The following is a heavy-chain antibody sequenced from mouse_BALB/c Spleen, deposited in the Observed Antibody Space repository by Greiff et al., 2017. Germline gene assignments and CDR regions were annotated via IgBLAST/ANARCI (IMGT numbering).Heavy chain of an antibody. J-gene: IGHJ4*01. Sequence: VQLQESGAELVRPGSSVKISCKASGYAFSSYWMNWVKQRPGQGLEWIGQIYPGDGDTNYNGKFKGKATLTADKSSSTAYMQLSSLTSEDSAVYFCAREVVANYYAMDYWGQGTSVTVSS. V-gene: IGHV1-80*01. CDR1: GYAFSSYW. D-gene: IGHD1-1*01. CDR3: AREVVANYYAMDY. CDR2: IYPGDGDT.